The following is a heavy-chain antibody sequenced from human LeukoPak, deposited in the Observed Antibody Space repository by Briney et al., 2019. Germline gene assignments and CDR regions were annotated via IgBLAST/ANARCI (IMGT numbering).Heavy chain of an antibody. J-gene: IGHJ4*02. Sequence: GASVKVSCKASGYTFTGYYIHWVRQAPGQGLEWMGWINPNSGGTNYAQKFQGRVTMTRDTSISTAYMELSRLRSDDTAVYYCARGFFSSGWYSFDYWGQGTLVTVSS. V-gene: IGHV1-2*02. CDR2: INPNSGGT. D-gene: IGHD6-19*01. CDR3: ARGFFSSGWYSFDY. CDR1: GYTFTGYY.